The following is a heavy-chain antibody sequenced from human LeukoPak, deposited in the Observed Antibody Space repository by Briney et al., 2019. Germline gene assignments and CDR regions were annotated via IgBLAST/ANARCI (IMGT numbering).Heavy chain of an antibody. D-gene: IGHD4-11*01. J-gene: IGHJ4*02. CDR1: GFTFNHYG. CDR3: ARDAQRGFDYSNSLKY. Sequence: GGSLRLSCGATGFTFNHYGMHWVRQAPGKGLEWVAVIWSDGTSTYYADSVKGRFTISRVDYENTVYLQMNSLRPEDSGVYYCARDAQRGFDYSNSLKYWGQGTPVTVST. CDR2: IWSDGTST. V-gene: IGHV3-33*01.